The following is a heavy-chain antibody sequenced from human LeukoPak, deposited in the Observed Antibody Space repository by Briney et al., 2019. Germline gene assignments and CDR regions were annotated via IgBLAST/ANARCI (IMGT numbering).Heavy chain of an antibody. J-gene: IGHJ6*03. Sequence: GGSLRLSCAASGFTFDDYAMHWVRQAPGKGLEWVSLISGDGGSTYYADSVKGRFTISRDNSKNSLYLQTNSLRTEDTALYYCAKGVSPDRPYYYYYYYMDVWGKGTTATVSS. CDR1: GFTFDDYA. D-gene: IGHD4-23*01. V-gene: IGHV3-43*02. CDR3: AKGVSPDRPYYYYYYYMDV. CDR2: ISGDGGST.